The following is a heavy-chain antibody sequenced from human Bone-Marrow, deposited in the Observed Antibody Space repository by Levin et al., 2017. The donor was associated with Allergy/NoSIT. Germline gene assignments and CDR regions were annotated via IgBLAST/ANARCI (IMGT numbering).Heavy chain of an antibody. J-gene: IGHJ5*02. D-gene: IGHD5-12*01. CDR1: GFTFSSYW. V-gene: IGHV3-74*01. Sequence: GGSLRLSCAASGFTFSSYWMHWVRQAPGKGLVWVSRINSDGSSTSYADSVKGRFTISRDNAKNTLYLQMNSLRAEDTAVYYCARERYSGYDSELWSKLFDPWGQGTLVTVSS. CDR3: ARERYSGYDSELWSKLFDP. CDR2: INSDGSST.